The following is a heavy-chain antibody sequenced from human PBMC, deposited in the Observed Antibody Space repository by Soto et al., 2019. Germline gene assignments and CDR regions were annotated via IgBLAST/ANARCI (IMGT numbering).Heavy chain of an antibody. CDR3: ARGPITMIPYDY. CDR2: INHSGST. D-gene: IGHD3-22*01. J-gene: IGHJ4*02. CDR1: GGSFSGYY. Sequence: KTSETLSLTCAVYGGSFSGYYWSWIRQPPGKGLEWIGEINHSGSTNYNPSLKSRVTISVDTSKNQFSLKLSSVTAADTAVYYCARGPITMIPYDYWGQGTLVTVSS. V-gene: IGHV4-34*01.